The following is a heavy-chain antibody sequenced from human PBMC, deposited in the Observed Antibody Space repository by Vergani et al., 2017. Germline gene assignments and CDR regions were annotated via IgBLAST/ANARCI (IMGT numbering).Heavy chain of an antibody. CDR3: AKGGGYSPLVYFQH. D-gene: IGHD5-18*01. J-gene: IGHJ1*01. CDR2: TSGSGGST. Sequence: EVHLLESGGGLVQPGGSLRLSCAASGFTFSSYAMNWVRQAPGKGLEWVSGTSGSGGSTYYADSVKGRFTISRDNSKNTLYLQVNSLRAGDTAVYYCAKGGGYSPLVYFQHWGQGTLVTVSS. V-gene: IGHV3-23*01. CDR1: GFTFSSYA.